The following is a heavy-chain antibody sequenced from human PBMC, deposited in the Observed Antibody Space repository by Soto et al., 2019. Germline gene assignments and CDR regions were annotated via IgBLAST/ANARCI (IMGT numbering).Heavy chain of an antibody. J-gene: IGHJ6*03. V-gene: IGHV3-74*01. CDR3: ARDVMETHLEAMDV. CDR1: GFTFSSYW. D-gene: IGHD3-16*01. CDR2: INSDGSST. Sequence: GGSLRLSCAASGFTFSSYWMHWVRQAPGKGLVWVSRINSDGSSTSYADSVKGRFTISRDNAKNTVYLQMNSLRVEDTAVYYCARDVMETHLEAMDVWGKGTTVTVSS.